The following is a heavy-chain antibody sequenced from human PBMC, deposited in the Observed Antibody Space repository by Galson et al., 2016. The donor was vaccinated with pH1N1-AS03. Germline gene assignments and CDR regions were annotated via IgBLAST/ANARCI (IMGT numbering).Heavy chain of an antibody. CDR2: IYGGGDT. J-gene: IGHJ4*02. CDR3: AREPWGSTQGEY. CDR1: GFTISNFG. D-gene: IGHD3-16*01. V-gene: IGHV3-53*01. Sequence: SLRLSCAASGFTISNFGMLWVRQAPGQGLEWVSVIYGGGDTFHADSVKGRFTISRDNSKNTVYLQMNSLRVEDTAVYYCAREPWGSTQGEYWGQGTLVTVSS.